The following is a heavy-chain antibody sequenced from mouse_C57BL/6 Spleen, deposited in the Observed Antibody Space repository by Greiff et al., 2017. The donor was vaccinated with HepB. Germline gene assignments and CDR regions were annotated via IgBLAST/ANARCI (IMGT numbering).Heavy chain of an antibody. CDR3: VRHSPDYYDYDGYFDY. CDR1: GFSFNTYA. D-gene: IGHD2-4*01. Sequence: EVQGVESGGGLVQPKGSLKLSCAASGFSFNTYAMNWVRQAPGKGLEWVARIRSKSNNYATYYADSVKDRFTISRDDSESMLYLQMNNLKTEDTAMYYCVRHSPDYYDYDGYFDYWGQGTTLTVSS. CDR2: IRSKSNNYAT. V-gene: IGHV10-1*01. J-gene: IGHJ2*01.